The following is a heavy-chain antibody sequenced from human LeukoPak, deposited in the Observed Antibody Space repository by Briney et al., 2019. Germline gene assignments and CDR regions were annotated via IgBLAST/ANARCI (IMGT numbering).Heavy chain of an antibody. CDR1: GFTFSSYA. V-gene: IGHV3-64*01. CDR2: ISSNGGST. CDR3: ARDPGSGSYHYYFDC. Sequence: PGGSLRLSCAASGFTFSSYAMHRVRQAPGKGLDYVSAISSNGGSTYYANSVKGRFTISRDNSKNTLYLQMGSLRAEDMAVYYCARDPGSGSYHYYFDCWGQGTLVTVSS. D-gene: IGHD1-26*01. J-gene: IGHJ4*02.